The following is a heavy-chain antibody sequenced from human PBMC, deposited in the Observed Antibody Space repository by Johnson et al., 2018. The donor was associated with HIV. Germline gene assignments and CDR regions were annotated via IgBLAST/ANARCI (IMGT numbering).Heavy chain of an antibody. J-gene: IGHJ3*02. D-gene: IGHD3-3*01. CDR1: GFTFSSYA. CDR2: ISYDGDNK. V-gene: IGHV3-30-3*01. CDR3: SRVATFGVVISDGFDI. Sequence: VQLVESGGGVVQPGGSLRLSCAASGFTFSSYALHWVRQAPGKGLDWVAVISYDGDNKYFADSVKGRFTISRDNSKNTLYLQMNSRRSEDTAVYYCSRVATFGVVISDGFDIWGQGTMVTVSS.